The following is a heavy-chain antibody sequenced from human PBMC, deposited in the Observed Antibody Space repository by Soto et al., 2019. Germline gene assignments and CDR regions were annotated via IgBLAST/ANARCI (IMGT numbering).Heavy chain of an antibody. CDR3: AHKAKTAMAFDY. J-gene: IGHJ4*02. V-gene: IGHV2-5*02. CDR1: GFSLTTSGVG. CDR2: IYWDDDK. D-gene: IGHD2-2*01. Sequence: QITLKESGPTLVKPTQTLTLTCTFSGFSLTTSGVGVCWIRQPPGKALEWLALIYWDDDKRYSPSLKTRLTITKDTSKNQVVLTMTIMDPVDTATYYCAHKAKTAMAFDYWGQGPLVTVSS.